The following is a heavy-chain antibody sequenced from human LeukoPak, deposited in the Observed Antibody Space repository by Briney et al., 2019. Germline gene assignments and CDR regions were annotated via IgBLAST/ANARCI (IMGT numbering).Heavy chain of an antibody. CDR3: ARDGPCGSTSCYALDY. Sequence: ASVKVSCEASGYTFTGYYMHWVRQAPGQGLEWMGWINPNSGGTNYAQKFQGRVTMTRDTSISTAYMELSRLRSDDTAVYYCARDGPCGSTSCYALDYWGQGTLVTVSS. J-gene: IGHJ4*02. D-gene: IGHD2-2*01. CDR1: GYTFTGYY. V-gene: IGHV1-2*02. CDR2: INPNSGGT.